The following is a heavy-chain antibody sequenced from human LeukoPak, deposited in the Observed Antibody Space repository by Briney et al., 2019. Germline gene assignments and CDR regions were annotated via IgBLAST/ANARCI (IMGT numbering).Heavy chain of an antibody. Sequence: GESLRLSCAASGFTVRSNYMSWVRQAPGKGLEWVSFIYSDNTHYSDSVKGRFTISRDNSKNTLYLQMNSLRAEDTAVYYCARRAGAYSHPYDYWGQGTLVTVSS. CDR2: IYSDNT. CDR1: GFTVRSNY. V-gene: IGHV3-53*01. D-gene: IGHD4/OR15-4a*01. CDR3: ARRAGAYSHPYDY. J-gene: IGHJ4*02.